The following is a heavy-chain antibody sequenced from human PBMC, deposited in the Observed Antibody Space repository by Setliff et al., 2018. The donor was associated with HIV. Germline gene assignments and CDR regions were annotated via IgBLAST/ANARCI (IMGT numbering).Heavy chain of an antibody. CDR1: GLTFNRFW. J-gene: IGHJ6*03. V-gene: IGHV3-49*04. D-gene: IGHD6-19*01. Sequence: GGSLRLSCVASGLTFNRFWMSWVRQVPGKGLGWLGCIRRNTYGGTTEYAASLEGRFTISRDDSKNVAYLQMNSLKTEDSAVYYCARAVENSNFYYYMDVWGKGTTVTVSS. CDR2: IRRNTYGGTT. CDR3: ARAVENSNFYYYMDV.